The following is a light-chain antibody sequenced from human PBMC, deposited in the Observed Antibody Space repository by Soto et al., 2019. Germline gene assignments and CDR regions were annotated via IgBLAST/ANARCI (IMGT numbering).Light chain of an antibody. Sequence: IQMTQSPSSLSASVGDRVTITCRASQGIYTYLGWYQQKPGKAPKLLIYAASSLQSGVPSRFSGSGSGTDFTLTISSLQPEDFATYYCLQDYNYPRTFGQGTKVDIK. CDR3: LQDYNYPRT. V-gene: IGKV1-6*01. CDR2: AAS. J-gene: IGKJ1*01. CDR1: QGIYTY.